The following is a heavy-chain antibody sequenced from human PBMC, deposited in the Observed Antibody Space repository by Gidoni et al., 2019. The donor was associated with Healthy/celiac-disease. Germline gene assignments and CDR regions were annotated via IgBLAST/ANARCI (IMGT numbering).Heavy chain of an antibody. CDR1: GFTFSSYA. CDR3: AREGVLPGVFSY. Sequence: EVQLVESGGGLVQPGGSLRLSCAASGFTFSSYAMHWVRQAPGKGLEYVSAISSNGGSTYYANSVKGRFTISRDNSKNTLYLQMGSLRAEDMAVYYCAREGVLPGVFSYWGQGTLVTVSS. V-gene: IGHV3-64*01. D-gene: IGHD3-10*01. CDR2: ISSNGGST. J-gene: IGHJ4*02.